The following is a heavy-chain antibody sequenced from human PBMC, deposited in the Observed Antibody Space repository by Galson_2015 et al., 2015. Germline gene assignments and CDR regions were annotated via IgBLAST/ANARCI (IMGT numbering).Heavy chain of an antibody. CDR2: ISGSGGST. V-gene: IGHV3-23*01. CDR3: AKVLSGARALYYFDY. J-gene: IGHJ4*02. CDR1: GFTFSSYA. D-gene: IGHD7-27*01. Sequence: SLRLSCAASGFTFSSYAMSWVRQAPGKGLEWVSAISGSGGSTYYADSVKGRFTISRDNSKNTLYLQMNSLRAEDTAVYYCAKVLSGARALYYFDYWGQGTLVTVSS.